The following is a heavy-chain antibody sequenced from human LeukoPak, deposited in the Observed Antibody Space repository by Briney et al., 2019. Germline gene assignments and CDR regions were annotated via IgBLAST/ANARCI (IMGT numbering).Heavy chain of an antibody. Sequence: KTSETLSLTCAVYGGSFSGYYWSWIRQPPGEGLEWIGEINQSGSTNYNPSLERRVTMSVDTSKNQVFLKLSSVTAADTAVYYCARGFPDKVWGSSRPTAGYFQHWGQGTLVTVSS. D-gene: IGHD3-16*02. V-gene: IGHV4-34*01. CDR1: GGSFSGYY. CDR2: INQSGST. J-gene: IGHJ1*01. CDR3: ARGFPDKVWGSSRPTAGYFQH.